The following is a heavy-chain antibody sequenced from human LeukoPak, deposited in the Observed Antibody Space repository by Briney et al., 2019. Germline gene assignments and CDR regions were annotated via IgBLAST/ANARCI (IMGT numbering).Heavy chain of an antibody. CDR2: ISGSGGST. CDR1: GFTFSSYA. CDR3: AKDMDALSSSWEFDY. D-gene: IGHD6-13*01. V-gene: IGHV3-23*01. J-gene: IGHJ4*02. Sequence: GGSLRLSCAASGFTFSSYAMSWVRQAPGKGLEWVSAISGSGGSTYYADSVKGRFTISRDNSKNTLYLQMSSLRAEDTAVYYCAKDMDALSSSWEFDYWGQGTLVTVSS.